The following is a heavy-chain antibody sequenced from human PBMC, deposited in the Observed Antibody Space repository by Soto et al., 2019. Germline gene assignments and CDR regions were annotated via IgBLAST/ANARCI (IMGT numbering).Heavy chain of an antibody. CDR1: GFTFDDYT. CDR2: ISWDGGST. CDR3: AKDGLPRDSSSWPYYYYYGMDV. J-gene: IGHJ6*02. Sequence: PGGSLRLSCAASGFTFDDYTMHWVRQAPGKGLEWVSLISWDGGSTYYADSVKGRFTISRDNSKNSLYLQMNSLRTEDTALYYCAKDGLPRDSSSWPYYYYYGMDVWGQGTTVTVSS. V-gene: IGHV3-43*01. D-gene: IGHD6-13*01.